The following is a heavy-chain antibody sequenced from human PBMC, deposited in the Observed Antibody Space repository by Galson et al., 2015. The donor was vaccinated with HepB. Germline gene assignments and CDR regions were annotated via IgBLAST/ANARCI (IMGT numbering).Heavy chain of an antibody. D-gene: IGHD6-19*01. V-gene: IGHV3-30*18. Sequence: SLRLSCAASGFTFSSYGMHWVRQALGKGLEWVAVISYDGSNKYYADSVKGRFTISRDNSKNTLYLQMNSLRAEDTAVYYCAKDRERSSAWYYGLDVWGQGTTVTVSS. CDR2: ISYDGSNK. J-gene: IGHJ6*02. CDR3: AKDRERSSAWYYGLDV. CDR1: GFTFSSYG.